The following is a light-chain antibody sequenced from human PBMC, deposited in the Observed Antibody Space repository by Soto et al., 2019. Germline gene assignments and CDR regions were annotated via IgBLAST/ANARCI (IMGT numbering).Light chain of an antibody. V-gene: IGLV2-14*03. Sequence: QSALTQPASVSGSPGQSITISCTGTSSDVGGYNFVSWYQQHPGKVPKLLIYDVNHRPSGVPDRFSGSKSGNTASLTISGLQAEDEGDYYCCSYTSSDTRVFGTGTKLTVL. CDR1: SSDVGGYNF. J-gene: IGLJ1*01. CDR3: CSYTSSDTRV. CDR2: DVN.